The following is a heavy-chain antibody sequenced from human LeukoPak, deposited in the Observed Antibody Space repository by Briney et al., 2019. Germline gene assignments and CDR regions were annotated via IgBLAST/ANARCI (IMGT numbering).Heavy chain of an antibody. Sequence: GGSLRLSCAASGFTFSTYWMTWVRQVPGKGLEWVANIKQDGGEKYYVASVKGRFTISRDNAENSVSLQMNSLRAEDTAVYYCARGYYYDSSGSDYWGQGTLVTVSS. CDR1: GFTFSTYW. J-gene: IGHJ4*02. CDR2: IKQDGGEK. CDR3: ARGYYYDSSGSDY. V-gene: IGHV3-7*01. D-gene: IGHD3-22*01.